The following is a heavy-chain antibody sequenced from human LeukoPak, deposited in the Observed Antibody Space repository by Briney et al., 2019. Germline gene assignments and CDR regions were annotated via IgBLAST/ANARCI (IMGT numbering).Heavy chain of an antibody. V-gene: IGHV4-34*01. D-gene: IGHD6-13*01. CDR2: INHSGST. Sequence: SETLSLTCAVYGGSFSGYYWSWIRQPPGKGLEWIGEINHSGSTNYNPSLKSRVTISVDTSKNQFSLKLSSVTAADTAVYYCARATVNSGYDPAGVIAAAGIDYWGQGTLVTVSS. CDR1: GGSFSGYY. CDR3: ARATVNSGYDPAGVIAAAGIDY. J-gene: IGHJ4*02.